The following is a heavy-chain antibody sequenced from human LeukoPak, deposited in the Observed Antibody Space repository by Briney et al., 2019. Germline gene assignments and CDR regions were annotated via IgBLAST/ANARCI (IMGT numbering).Heavy chain of an antibody. Sequence: GGSLRLSCAASGFTFSTYSMNWVRQAPGKGLEWDSSISPTSTYMYYTDSVKGRFTISRDNAKNSLSMQMNSLRAEDTAVYYCSRDLGDRHWFQRGLDDWGQGTLVTVSS. J-gene: IGHJ4*02. V-gene: IGHV3-21*01. CDR1: GFTFSTYS. CDR2: ISPTSTYM. CDR3: SRDLGDRHWFQRGLDD. D-gene: IGHD3-9*01.